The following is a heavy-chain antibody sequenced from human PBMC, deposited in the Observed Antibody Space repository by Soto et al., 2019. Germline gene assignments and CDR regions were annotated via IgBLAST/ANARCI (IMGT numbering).Heavy chain of an antibody. J-gene: IGHJ4*02. CDR2: INSGGDTT. CDR3: AKSVGPPGALDVDLDY. D-gene: IGHD2-2*01. CDR1: GFTFASYT. V-gene: IGHV3-23*01. Sequence: EVQLLESGGGMVQPGESLRLSCAASGFTFASYTMTWVRQAPGKGLEWVSTINSGGDTTNYSDSVKGRFTISRDSHKNTLFRLMTSLRAEDAAVYHWAKSVGPPGALDVDLDYWGQGTLVTVSS.